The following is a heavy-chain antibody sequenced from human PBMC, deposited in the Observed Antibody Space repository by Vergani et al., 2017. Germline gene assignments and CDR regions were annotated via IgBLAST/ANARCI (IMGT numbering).Heavy chain of an antibody. CDR1: GFTFSNDW. D-gene: IGHD2-2*01. V-gene: IGHV3-15*01. CDR3: TTDLWDIGVVPAATPEDACDF. J-gene: IGHJ3*01. Sequence: EVQLVESGGGLVKPGGSLRLSCAASGFTFSNDWMSWVRQAPGQGLEWVGRIKSKTDGGTTDYAAPVKGRFTISSDDSKHTLYLQMNSLKSEDTSVYYCTTDLWDIGVVPAATPEDACDFWGQGTMVTVSS. CDR2: IKSKTDGGTT.